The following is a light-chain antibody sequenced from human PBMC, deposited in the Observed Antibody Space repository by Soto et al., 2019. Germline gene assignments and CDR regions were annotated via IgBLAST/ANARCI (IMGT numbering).Light chain of an antibody. CDR1: RTVSSN. Sequence: ETVMTQSPATLSVFPGERVTLSCRASRTVSSNLAWYQQKPGQAPRLLIYAASTRATGVPARFSGSGSGTEFTLTISSLQSEDLAVYYCQQYNNWPPLNFGGGTKVEIE. J-gene: IGKJ4*01. CDR3: QQYNNWPPLN. CDR2: AAS. V-gene: IGKV3-15*01.